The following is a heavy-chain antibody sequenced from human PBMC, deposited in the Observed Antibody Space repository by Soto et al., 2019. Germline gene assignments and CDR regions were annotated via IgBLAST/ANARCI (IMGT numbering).Heavy chain of an antibody. CDR3: ATPYYYNH. V-gene: IGHV3-21*01. CDR2: ITSNSDHI. J-gene: IGHJ4*02. CDR1: GFMFSAYT. Sequence: PGGSLRLSCAASGFMFSAYTMSWVRQAPGKGLEWLSSITSNSDHIDYADSVRGRFTVSRDNARKSLYLQMDSLGAEDTGVYYCATPYYYNHWGPGTLVTVLL.